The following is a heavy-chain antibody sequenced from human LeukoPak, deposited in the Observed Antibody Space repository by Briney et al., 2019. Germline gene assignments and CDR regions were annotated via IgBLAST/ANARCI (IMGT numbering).Heavy chain of an antibody. CDR1: GFTVSNKY. Sequence: GGSLRLSCAASGFTVSNKYMSWVRQTPGMGLEWVSIIYTDDSTYYADSVKGRFTISRDISRNALFLEMNNLRAEDTAVYYCAKDSSGYYYDYWGQGTLVTVSS. J-gene: IGHJ4*02. V-gene: IGHV3-53*01. CDR2: IYTDDST. CDR3: AKDSSGYYYDY. D-gene: IGHD3-22*01.